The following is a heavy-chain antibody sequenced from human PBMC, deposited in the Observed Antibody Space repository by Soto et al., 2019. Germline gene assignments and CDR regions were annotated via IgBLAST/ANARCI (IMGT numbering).Heavy chain of an antibody. J-gene: IGHJ3*02. Sequence: EVQLVESGGGLVKPGGSLRLSCAASGFTFSNAWMNWVRQAPGKGLEWVGRIKSKTDGGTTDYAAPVNGRYTISRDDTKNTLSRQMNGLKTEDTAVYYCTTASGVLVPAEMRAFDIWGQGTMVAVSS. CDR1: GFTFSNAW. CDR3: TTASGVLVPAEMRAFDI. V-gene: IGHV3-15*07. CDR2: IKSKTDGGTT. D-gene: IGHD2-2*01.